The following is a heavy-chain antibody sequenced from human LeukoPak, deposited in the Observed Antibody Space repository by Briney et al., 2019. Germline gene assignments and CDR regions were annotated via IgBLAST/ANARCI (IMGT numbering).Heavy chain of an antibody. J-gene: IGHJ4*02. D-gene: IGHD5-24*01. CDR2: INQEGSEK. CDR1: GLTFRSYW. CDR3: ARERDGRFFDY. Sequence: GGSQRLSCAVSGLTFRSYWMSWVRQAPGKGLEWVANINQEGSEKYFVDSVKGRFTISRDNAKNSLHLQMNTLRAEDTAVYYCARERDGRFFDYWGQGTLVTVSS. V-gene: IGHV3-7*01.